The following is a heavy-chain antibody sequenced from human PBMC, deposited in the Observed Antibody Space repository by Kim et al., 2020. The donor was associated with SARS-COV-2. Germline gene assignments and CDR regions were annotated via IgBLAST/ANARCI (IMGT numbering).Heavy chain of an antibody. V-gene: IGHV3-30*03. D-gene: IGHD4-17*01. CDR3: HPGTVTTLRTLFDY. CDR1: GFTFSSYG. Sequence: GGSLRLSCAASGFTFSSYGMHWVRQAPGKGLEWVAVISYDGSNKYYADSVKGRFTISRDNSKNTLYLQMNSLRAEDTAVYYCHPGTVTTLRTLFDYWGQG. J-gene: IGHJ4*02. CDR2: ISYDGSNK.